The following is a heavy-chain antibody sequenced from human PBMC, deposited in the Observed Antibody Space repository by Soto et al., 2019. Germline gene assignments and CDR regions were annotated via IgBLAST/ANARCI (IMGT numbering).Heavy chain of an antibody. V-gene: IGHV2-5*02. D-gene: IGHD4-17*01. Sequence: QITLKESGPPLVKPTQTLTLTCTFSGFSLSTRGVGVGWIRQPPGKALEWLAVIYWDDDKRYSPSLQSRLTITKDTSKNQVVLTMTNMDPVDTATYYCPRKNYGDYPTDYWDQGTLVTVSS. CDR1: GFSLSTRGVG. CDR3: PRKNYGDYPTDY. CDR2: IYWDDDK. J-gene: IGHJ4*02.